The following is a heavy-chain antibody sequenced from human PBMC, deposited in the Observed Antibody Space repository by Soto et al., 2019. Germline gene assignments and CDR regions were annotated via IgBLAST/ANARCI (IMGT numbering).Heavy chain of an antibody. D-gene: IGHD3-10*01. Sequence: SESLSLTCTVYGGSISSYYWSWIRQPPGKGLEWIGYIYYGGSTNYSPSLKSRVTISVDASKNQFSLKLSSVTAADTAVYVGARSHGSGSYYNDYWGQGTLVTVSS. V-gene: IGHV4-59*08. CDR1: GGSISSYY. J-gene: IGHJ4*02. CDR2: IYYGGST. CDR3: ARSHGSGSYYNDY.